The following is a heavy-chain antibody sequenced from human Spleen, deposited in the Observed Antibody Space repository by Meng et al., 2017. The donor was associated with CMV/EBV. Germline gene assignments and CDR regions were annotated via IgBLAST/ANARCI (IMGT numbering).Heavy chain of an antibody. D-gene: IGHD3-16*01. Sequence: SETLSLTCSVSGASIRSYYWSWIRQTPGRGLEWIGNIYYSGTTNYNPSLKSRVTMSVDTSNNHFSLNLNSVTAADTAVYFCAKWAGIEAIGGAYYYYGMDVWGQGTLVTVSS. CDR1: GASIRSYY. V-gene: IGHV4-59*01. J-gene: IGHJ6*02. CDR3: AKWAGIEAIGGAYYYYGMDV. CDR2: IYYSGTT.